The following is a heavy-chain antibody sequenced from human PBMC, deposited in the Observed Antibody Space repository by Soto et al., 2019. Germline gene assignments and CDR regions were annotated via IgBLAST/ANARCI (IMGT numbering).Heavy chain of an antibody. CDR2: INPNTGYT. J-gene: IGHJ3*02. D-gene: IGHD4-4*01. CDR1: VYTLTEFS. CDR3: ARNRLQSAFDI. V-gene: IGHV1-8*01. Sequence: ASVKVSCKVSVYTLTEFSMHCVRQATGQGLEWMGWINPNTGYTANAQKFQGRVTMTRNISMSTVYMELSSLSSEDTAVYYCARNRLQSAFDIWGQGTMVTVSS.